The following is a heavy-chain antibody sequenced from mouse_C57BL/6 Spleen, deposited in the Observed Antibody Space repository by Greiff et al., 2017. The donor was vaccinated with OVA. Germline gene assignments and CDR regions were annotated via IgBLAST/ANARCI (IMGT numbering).Heavy chain of an antibody. D-gene: IGHD1-1*01. J-gene: IGHJ1*03. CDR3: ARLGRYGSSYEGYFDV. V-gene: IGHV1-59*01. CDR1: GYTFTSYW. CDR2: IDPSDSYT. Sequence: QVQLKQSGAELVRPGTSVKLSCKASGYTFTSYWMHWVKQRPGQGLEWIGVIDPSDSYTNYNQKFKGKATLPVDTSSSTAYMQLSSLTSEDSAVYDCARLGRYGSSYEGYFDVWGTGTTVTVSS.